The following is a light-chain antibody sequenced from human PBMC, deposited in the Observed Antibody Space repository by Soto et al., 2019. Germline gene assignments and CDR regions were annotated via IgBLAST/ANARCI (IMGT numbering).Light chain of an antibody. V-gene: IGLV2-14*01. J-gene: IGLJ1*01. CDR3: NSYASSTTLYV. CDR2: EVS. CDR1: SSNVGGYTY. Sequence: QSVLTQPPSVSGSPGQRITISCTGTSSNVGGYTYVSWYQQHPGKAPKLMIFEVSNRPSGVSDRFSGSKSGNTASLTISGLQAEDEADYYCNSYASSTTLYVFGTGTKVTVL.